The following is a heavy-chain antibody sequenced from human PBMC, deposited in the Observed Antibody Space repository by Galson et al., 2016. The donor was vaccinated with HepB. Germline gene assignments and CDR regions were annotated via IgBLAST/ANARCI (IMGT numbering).Heavy chain of an antibody. Sequence: PALVKPTQTLTLTCTFSGFSLTTTGMCVSWIRQPPGKALEWLALIDWEDDKYYSTSLKTRLTISKDTSENQVVLTMTNMDPVDTATYYCARKGRGGYGYEDYFDDGGQATLVTVSS. D-gene: IGHD5-12*01. CDR1: GFSLTTTGMC. CDR2: IDWEDDK. J-gene: IGHJ4*02. V-gene: IGHV2-70*01. CDR3: ARKGRGGYGYEDYFDD.